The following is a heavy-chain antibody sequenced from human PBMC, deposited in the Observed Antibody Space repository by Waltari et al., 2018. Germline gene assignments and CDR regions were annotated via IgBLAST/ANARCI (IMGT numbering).Heavy chain of an antibody. CDR1: W. CDR3: AADRGVGLYFDY. CDR2: IYHSGKT. J-gene: IGHJ4*02. Sequence: WWSWARQSPGKGLEWIGEIYHSGKTYYNPSLKSRVTISVDKSKNQFSLNLSSVTAADTAVYYCAADRGVGLYFDYWGQGTLVTVSS. D-gene: IGHD2-8*02. V-gene: IGHV4-4*02.